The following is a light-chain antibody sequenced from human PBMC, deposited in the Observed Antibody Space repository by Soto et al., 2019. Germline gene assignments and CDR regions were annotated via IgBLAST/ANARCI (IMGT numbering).Light chain of an antibody. V-gene: IGKV3-15*01. J-gene: IGKJ5*01. Sequence: EIVMTQSPATLSVSPGERATLSCRASQSVSSNSAFYQQKPGQAPRLPIYGASARATGTTAMLSGSGCRTEFTLTIRSLQSEDFAVYYGQHRSHWHLTFGQGTRLEIK. CDR3: QHRSHWHLT. CDR1: QSVSSN. CDR2: GAS.